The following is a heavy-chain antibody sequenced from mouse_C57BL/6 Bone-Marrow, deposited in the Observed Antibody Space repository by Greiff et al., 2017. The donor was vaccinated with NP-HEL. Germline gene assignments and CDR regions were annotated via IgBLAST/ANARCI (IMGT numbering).Heavy chain of an antibody. V-gene: IGHV1-76*01. CDR2: IYPGSGNT. CDR1: GYTFTDYY. Sequence: VQLQQSGAELVRPGASVKLSCKASGYTFTDYYINWVKQRPGQGLEWIARIYPGSGNTYYNEKFKGKATLTAEKSSSTAYMQLSSLTSEDSAVYFCAREDCNLGFAYWGQGTLVTVSA. J-gene: IGHJ3*01. CDR3: AREDCNLGFAY.